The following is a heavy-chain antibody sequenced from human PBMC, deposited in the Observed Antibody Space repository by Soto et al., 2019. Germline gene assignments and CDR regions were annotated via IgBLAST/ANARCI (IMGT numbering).Heavy chain of an antibody. CDR2: IIPIFGTA. V-gene: IGHV1-69*06. J-gene: IGHJ6*02. CDR1: GGTFSSYA. CDR3: ARGLKIGVVITMQRENYYYGMDV. D-gene: IGHD3-22*01. Sequence: QVQLVQSGAEVKKPGSSVKVSCKASGGTFSSYAISWVRQAPGQGLEWMGGIIPIFGTANYAQKFQGRVTITADKSTSTAYMELSSLRSEDTAVYYCARGLKIGVVITMQRENYYYGMDVWGQGTTVTVSS.